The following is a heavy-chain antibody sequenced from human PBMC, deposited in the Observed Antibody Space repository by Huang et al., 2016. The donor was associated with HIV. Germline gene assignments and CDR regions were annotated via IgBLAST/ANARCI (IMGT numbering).Heavy chain of an antibody. CDR1: GYSFASYG. J-gene: IGHJ4*02. V-gene: IGHV1-18*04. Sequence: SKASGYSFASYGVSWVRQGPGQGLEWMGWISGYNDNINYVQKFQGRVTISADTSTNTAYMELRSLRSDDTAVYYCARSYYYDSSGYWDFWGQGTQVTVSS. CDR3: ARSYYYDSSGYWDF. CDR2: ISGYNDNI. D-gene: IGHD3-22*01.